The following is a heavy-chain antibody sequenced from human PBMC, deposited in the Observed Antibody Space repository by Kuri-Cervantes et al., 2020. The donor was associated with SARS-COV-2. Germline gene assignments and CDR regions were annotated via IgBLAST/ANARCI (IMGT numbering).Heavy chain of an antibody. J-gene: IGHJ4*02. Sequence: SGPTLVKLTQTLTLTCTFSGFSLNTSGMCVGWIRQPPGKALEWLARIDWDDDKYYSTSLKTRLTISKDTSKNQVVLTMTNMDPVDTATYYCARIQATTVIADYWGQGTLVTVSS. CDR1: GFSLNTSGMC. D-gene: IGHD4-11*01. CDR3: ARIQATTVIADY. CDR2: IDWDDDK. V-gene: IGHV2-70*11.